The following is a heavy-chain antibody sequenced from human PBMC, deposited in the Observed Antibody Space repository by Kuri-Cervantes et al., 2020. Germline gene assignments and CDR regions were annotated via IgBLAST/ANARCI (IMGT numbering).Heavy chain of an antibody. V-gene: IGHV4-38-2*02. J-gene: IGHJ4*02. CDR2: INHSGST. Sequence: SETLSLTCTVSGYSISSGYYWGWIRQPPGKGLEWIGEINHSGSTNYNPSLKSRVTISVDTSKNQFSLKLSSVTAADTAVYYCARSGYVFLVFDYWGQGTLVTDSS. CDR3: ARSGYVFLVFDY. D-gene: IGHD5-12*01. CDR1: GYSISSGYY.